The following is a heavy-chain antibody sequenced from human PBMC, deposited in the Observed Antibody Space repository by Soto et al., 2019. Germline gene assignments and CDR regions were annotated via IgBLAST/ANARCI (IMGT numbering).Heavy chain of an antibody. J-gene: IGHJ4*02. CDR1: GFTFSNAW. V-gene: IGHV3-15*01. D-gene: IGHD2-15*01. CDR2: IKSKTDGGTT. CDR3: TTGIVVVVADLTTTIEYFDY. Sequence: KPGGSLRLSCAASGFTFSNAWMSWVRQAPGKGLEWVGRIKSKTDGGTTDYAAPVKGRFTISRDDSKNTLYLQMNSLKTEDTAVYYCTTGIVVVVADLTTTIEYFDYWGQGTLVTVSS.